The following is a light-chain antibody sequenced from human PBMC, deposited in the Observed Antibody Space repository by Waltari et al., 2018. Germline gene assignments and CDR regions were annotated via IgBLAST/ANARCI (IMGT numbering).Light chain of an antibody. J-gene: IGKJ1*01. CDR3: QQRSDLPPIT. Sequence: IVLTQSPATLSLSPGERATLSCRASQSISTYLAWYKQKPGQAPRLLISYASYRATGIPARFSGSGSGTDFTLTISSLEPEDFAVYYCQQRSDLPPITFGQGTKVEI. CDR2: YAS. CDR1: QSISTY. V-gene: IGKV3-11*01.